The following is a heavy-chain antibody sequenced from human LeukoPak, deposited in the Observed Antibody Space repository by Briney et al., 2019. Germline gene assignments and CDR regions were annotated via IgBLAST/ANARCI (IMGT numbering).Heavy chain of an antibody. J-gene: IGHJ4*02. Sequence: HRAXVKVSCKASGYTFTGSYMHWVRQAPGQGLEWMGRIDPNGGGTNYAQKFQGRVTMTRDTSISTAYMELSRLRSDDTAVYYCARELWFDYWGQGTLVTVSS. CDR3: ARELWFDY. CDR2: IDPNGGGT. V-gene: IGHV1-2*06. CDR1: GYTFTGSY. D-gene: IGHD3-10*01.